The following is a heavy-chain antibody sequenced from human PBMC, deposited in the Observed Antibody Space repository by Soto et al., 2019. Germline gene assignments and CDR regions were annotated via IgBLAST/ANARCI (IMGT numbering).Heavy chain of an antibody. Sequence: SETLSLTCTVSGGSISSYYWSWIRQPAGKGLEWIGRIYTSGSTNYNPSLKSRVTMSVDTSKNQFSLKLSSVTAADTAVYYCARASYCTNGVCHRAFDYWGLGTLVTVS. D-gene: IGHD2-8*01. J-gene: IGHJ4*02. V-gene: IGHV4-4*07. CDR1: GGSISSYY. CDR2: IYTSGST. CDR3: ARASYCTNGVCHRAFDY.